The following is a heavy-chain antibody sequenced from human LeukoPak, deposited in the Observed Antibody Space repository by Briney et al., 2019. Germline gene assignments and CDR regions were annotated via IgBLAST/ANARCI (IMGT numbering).Heavy chain of an antibody. CDR1: GGSISSSSYY. CDR3: ASTRTMTSLGLDY. Sequence: SETLSLTCTVSGGSISSSSYYWGWIRQPPGKGLEGIGSIYYIGSTYYNPSLKSRVTISVDTSKNQFSLKLSSVTAADTAVYYCASTRTMTSLGLDYWGQGTLVTVSS. CDR2: IYYIGST. J-gene: IGHJ4*02. D-gene: IGHD3-22*01. V-gene: IGHV4-39*01.